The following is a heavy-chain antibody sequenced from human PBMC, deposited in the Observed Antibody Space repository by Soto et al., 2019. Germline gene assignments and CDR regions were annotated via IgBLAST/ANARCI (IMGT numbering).Heavy chain of an antibody. CDR2: VSFDGNTR. D-gene: IGHD4-4*01. Sequence: PGGSLRLSCVASGFAFRSHGMHWARQAPGKGPEWVAGVSFDGNTRNYADSVKGRFTISRDTSRNTLYLHMNSLRPEDTAVYYFARDAPPPYRDPRDSWGPGPQVTVS. CDR3: ARDAPPPYRDPRDS. V-gene: IGHV3-30*03. J-gene: IGHJ5*01. CDR1: GFAFRSHG.